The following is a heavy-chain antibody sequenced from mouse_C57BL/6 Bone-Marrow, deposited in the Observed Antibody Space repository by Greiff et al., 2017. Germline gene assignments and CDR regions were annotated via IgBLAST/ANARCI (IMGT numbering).Heavy chain of an antibody. CDR3: AREGAYYSNPFAY. J-gene: IGHJ2*01. D-gene: IGHD2-5*01. Sequence: QVQLQQPGAELVKPGASVKLSCKASGYTFTSYWMQWVKQRPGQGLEWIGEIDPSDSYTNYNQKFKGKATLTVDTSSSTAYMQLSSLTSEDSAVYYCAREGAYYSNPFAYWGQGTTLTVSS. CDR2: IDPSDSYT. CDR1: GYTFTSYW. V-gene: IGHV1-50*01.